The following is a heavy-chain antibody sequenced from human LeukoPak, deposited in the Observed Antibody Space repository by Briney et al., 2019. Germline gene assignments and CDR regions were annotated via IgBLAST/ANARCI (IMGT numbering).Heavy chain of an antibody. Sequence: GRSLRLSCAASGFTFDDYAMHWVRQAPGKGLEWVSGISWNSGSIGYADSVKGRFTISRDNAKNPLYLQMNSLRAEDTALYYCAKDSYYDILTGSATNWFDPWGQGTLVTVSS. CDR1: GFTFDDYA. V-gene: IGHV3-9*01. J-gene: IGHJ5*02. CDR3: AKDSYYDILTGSATNWFDP. D-gene: IGHD3-9*01. CDR2: ISWNSGSI.